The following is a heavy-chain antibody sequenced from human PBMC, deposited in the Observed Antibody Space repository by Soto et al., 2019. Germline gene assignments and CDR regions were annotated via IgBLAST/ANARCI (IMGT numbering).Heavy chain of an antibody. Sequence: ESGGGVVQPGRSLRLSCAASGFTFSTYALHWVRQAPGKGLEWVATVTFDGSNKYHADSVEGRFTISRDDSKNTLYLQLNSLRAEDTAVYYCGRITLKTSVDTFDFWGQGTMVTVSS. V-gene: IGHV3-30-3*01. CDR3: GRITLKTSVDTFDF. J-gene: IGHJ3*01. CDR2: VTFDGSNK. CDR1: GFTFSTYA. D-gene: IGHD3-22*01.